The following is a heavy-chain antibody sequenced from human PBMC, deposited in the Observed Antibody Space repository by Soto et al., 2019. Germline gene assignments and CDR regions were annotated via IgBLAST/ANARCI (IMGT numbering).Heavy chain of an antibody. Sequence: LSLTCTVSGGSISSGGYYWGWIRQHPGKGLEWIGYIYYSGSTYYNPSLKSRVTISVDTSKNQFSLKLSSVTAADTAVYYCASGTSRYYYYGMDVWGQGTTVTVSS. CDR1: GGSISSGGYY. D-gene: IGHD6-13*01. CDR2: IYYSGST. CDR3: ASGTSRYYYYGMDV. V-gene: IGHV4-31*03. J-gene: IGHJ6*02.